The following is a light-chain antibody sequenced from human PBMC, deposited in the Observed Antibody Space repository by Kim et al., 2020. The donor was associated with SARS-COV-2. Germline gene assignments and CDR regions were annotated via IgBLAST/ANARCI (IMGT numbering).Light chain of an antibody. J-gene: IGLJ2*01. CDR3: QSYDSSNQV. Sequence: GKTVTISCTRSSGSIASNYLQWYQQRPGSAPTTVIYGDDQRPSGVPDRFSGSIDSSSNSASLTISGLKTEDEADYYCQSYDSSNQVFGGGTQLTVL. V-gene: IGLV6-57*03. CDR1: SGSIASNY. CDR2: GDD.